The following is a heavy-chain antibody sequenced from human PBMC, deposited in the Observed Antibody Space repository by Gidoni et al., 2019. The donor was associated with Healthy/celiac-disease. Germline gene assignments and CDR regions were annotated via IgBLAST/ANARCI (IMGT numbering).Heavy chain of an antibody. J-gene: IGHJ6*02. Sequence: EVQLVESGGGLVQPGRSLRLSCAASGFTFDDYAMHWVRQAPGKGLGWVSGISWNSGSIGYADSVKGRFTISRDNAKNSLYLQMNSLRAEDTALYYCAKDIYYDLYYYGMDVWGQGTTVTVSS. CDR3: AKDIYYDLYYYGMDV. D-gene: IGHD3-22*01. V-gene: IGHV3-9*01. CDR1: GFTFDDYA. CDR2: ISWNSGSI.